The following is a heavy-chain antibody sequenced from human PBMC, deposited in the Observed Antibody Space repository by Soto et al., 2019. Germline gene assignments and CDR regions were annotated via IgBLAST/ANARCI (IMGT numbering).Heavy chain of an antibody. CDR3: ARNLGDYDFWSGWRPYGMDV. J-gene: IGHJ6*02. Sequence: NLYITSAVYDGSFSGYYWSWIRQPPGKGLEWIGEINHSGSTNYNPSLKSRVTISVDTSKNQFSLKLSSVTAADKAVYYCARNLGDYDFWSGWRPYGMDVWGQVTTFTV. CDR1: DGSFSGYY. V-gene: IGHV4-34*01. CDR2: INHSGST. D-gene: IGHD3-3*01.